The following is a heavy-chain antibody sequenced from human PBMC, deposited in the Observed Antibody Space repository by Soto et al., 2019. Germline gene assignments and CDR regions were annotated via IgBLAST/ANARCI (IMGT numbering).Heavy chain of an antibody. CDR3: AKDRYHCSGGSCYPGDAFDI. CDR1: GFTFSSYA. D-gene: IGHD2-15*01. Sequence: GGSLRLSCAASGFTFSSYAMSWVRQAPGKGLKCVSVFIGSVGSTYYADSVKGRFTISRDNSKNTLYLQMNSLRAEDTAVYYFAKDRYHCSGGSCYPGDAFDIWGQGTMVTVSS. J-gene: IGHJ3*02. V-gene: IGHV3-23*01. CDR2: FIGSVGST.